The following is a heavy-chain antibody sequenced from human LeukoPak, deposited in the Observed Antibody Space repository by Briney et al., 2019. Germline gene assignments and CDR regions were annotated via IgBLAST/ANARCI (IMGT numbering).Heavy chain of an antibody. CDR3: ARVGYCSSTSCSDAFDI. CDR2: INHSGST. V-gene: IGHV4-34*01. CDR1: GGSFSGYY. D-gene: IGHD2-2*01. Sequence: LETLSLTCAVYGGSFSGYYWSWIRQPPGKGLEWIGEINHSGSTNYNPSLKSRVTISVDTSKNQFSLKLSSVTAADTAVYYCARVGYCSSTSCSDAFDIWGQGTMVTVSS. J-gene: IGHJ3*02.